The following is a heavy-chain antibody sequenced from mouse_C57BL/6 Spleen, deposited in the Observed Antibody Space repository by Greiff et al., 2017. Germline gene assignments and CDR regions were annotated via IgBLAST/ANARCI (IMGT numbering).Heavy chain of an antibody. D-gene: IGHD1-1*01. Sequence: LQQSGPELVKPGASVKIPCKASGYTFTDYNMDWVKQSHGKSLEWIGDINPNNGGTIYNQKFKGKATLTVDKSSSTAYMELRSLTSEDTAVYYCARGYGSSEGYFDVWGTGTTVTVSS. J-gene: IGHJ1*03. CDR3: ARGYGSSEGYFDV. V-gene: IGHV1-18*01. CDR2: INPNNGGT. CDR1: GYTFTDYN.